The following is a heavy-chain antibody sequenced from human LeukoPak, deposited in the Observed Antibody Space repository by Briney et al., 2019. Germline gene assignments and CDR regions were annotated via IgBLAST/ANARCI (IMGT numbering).Heavy chain of an antibody. Sequence: SETLSLTCTVSGGSISSYYWSWIRQPPGKGLEWIGYIYYSGSTNYNPSLKSRVTISVDTSKNQFSLKLSSVTAADTAVYYCARVVYSSGYSYYCDYWGQGTLVTVSS. CDR2: IYYSGST. CDR3: ARVVYSSGYSYYCDY. CDR1: GGSISSYY. V-gene: IGHV4-59*01. D-gene: IGHD3-22*01. J-gene: IGHJ4*02.